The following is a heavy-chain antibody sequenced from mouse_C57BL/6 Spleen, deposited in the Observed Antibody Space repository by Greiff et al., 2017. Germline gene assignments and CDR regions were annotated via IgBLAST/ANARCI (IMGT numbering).Heavy chain of an antibody. Sequence: VQLQQSGPELVKPGASVKISCKASGYTFTDYYMNWVKQSHGKSLEWIGDINPNNGGTSYNQKFKGKATLTVDKSSSTAYMELRSLTSEDSAVYYCARSRMVTTDWGQGTTLTVSS. D-gene: IGHD2-2*01. J-gene: IGHJ2*01. CDR1: GYTFTDYY. V-gene: IGHV1-26*01. CDR2: INPNNGGT. CDR3: ARSRMVTTD.